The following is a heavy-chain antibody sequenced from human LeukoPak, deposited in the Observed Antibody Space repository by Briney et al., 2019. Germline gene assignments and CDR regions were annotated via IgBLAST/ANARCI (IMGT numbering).Heavy chain of an antibody. CDR1: GGSISSHY. D-gene: IGHD2-8*01. CDR3: ARHVLRKLDVHDPFGAPPFFDY. CDR2: IYYSGST. J-gene: IGHJ4*02. Sequence: SETLSLTCTVSGGSISSHYWSWIRQPPGKGLEWIGYIYYSGSTNYNPSLKSRVTISVDTSKNQFSLKLSSVTAADTAVYYCARHVLRKLDVHDPFGAPPFFDYWGQGTLVTVSS. V-gene: IGHV4-59*08.